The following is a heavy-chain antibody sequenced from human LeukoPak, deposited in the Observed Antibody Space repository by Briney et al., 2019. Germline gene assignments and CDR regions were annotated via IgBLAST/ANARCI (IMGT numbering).Heavy chain of an antibody. V-gene: IGHV1-46*01. Sequence: ASVKVSCKASGYTFTSYYMHWVRQAPGQGLEWMGIINPSGGSTSYAQKFQGRVTMTRDTSTSTVYMELSSLRSEDTAVYYCAREVTVEIAAARTDYWGQGTLVTVSS. D-gene: IGHD6-13*01. CDR2: INPSGGST. J-gene: IGHJ4*02. CDR3: AREVTVEIAAARTDY. CDR1: GYTFTSYY.